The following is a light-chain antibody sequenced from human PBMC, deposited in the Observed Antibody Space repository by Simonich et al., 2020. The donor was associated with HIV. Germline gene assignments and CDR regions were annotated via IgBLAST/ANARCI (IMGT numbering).Light chain of an antibody. J-gene: IGKJ1*01. CDR2: WAT. V-gene: IGKV4-1*01. CDR3: QEYYSTPRT. Sequence: DIVMTQSPDSLAVSLGERATINCKSSQSVLYSSNNKNYLAWYQQKPGQPPKLLIYWATTRESGVPDRFSGSGSGKNFPLTISSLQAEDGAIYYCQEYYSTPRTFGQGTKVEIK. CDR1: QSVLYSSNNKNY.